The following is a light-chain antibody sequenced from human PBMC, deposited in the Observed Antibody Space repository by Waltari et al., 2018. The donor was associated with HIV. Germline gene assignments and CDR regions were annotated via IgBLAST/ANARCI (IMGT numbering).Light chain of an antibody. Sequence: EIVMTQSPATLSVSPGERATLSCRASQGVNSNLVWYQQKPGQAPRLLIYGASTRATGIPARFSGSGSGTEFTLTITSLQSEDFAVYYCQQYNNWPGYTFGGGTKVEIK. V-gene: IGKV3-15*01. CDR2: GAS. CDR3: QQYNNWPGYT. J-gene: IGKJ4*01. CDR1: QGVNSN.